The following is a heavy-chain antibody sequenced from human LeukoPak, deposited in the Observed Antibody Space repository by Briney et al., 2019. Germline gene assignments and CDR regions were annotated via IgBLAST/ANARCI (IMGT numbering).Heavy chain of an antibody. Sequence: SGGSLRLSCAASGFTFSSYAMSWVRQAPGKGLEWVSSISGSGVNTYYADSVKRRFTISRDNSKNTPYLLKNSLRAEDTAVYYCANDRRSGSFYTVDYWGQGTLVTVSS. D-gene: IGHD3-10*01. J-gene: IGHJ4*02. CDR2: ISGSGVNT. CDR1: GFTFSSYA. V-gene: IGHV3-23*01. CDR3: ANDRRSGSFYTVDY.